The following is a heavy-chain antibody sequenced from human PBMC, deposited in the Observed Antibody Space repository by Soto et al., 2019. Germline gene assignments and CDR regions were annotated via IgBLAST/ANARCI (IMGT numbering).Heavy chain of an antibody. CDR3: AAGHRGLTGLPAVITAPGSFDP. D-gene: IGHD3-22*01. CDR2: ISYDGGNE. V-gene: IGHV3-30*03. Sequence: VQLLESGGGLARPGGSLRLSCVASDFIFSDYGMTWVRRAPGKGLECVSVISYDGGNEYYADSVKGRFTISRDNSENKLYLQMNSLRPEDSGIYYCAAGHRGLTGLPAVITAPGSFDPWGQGAQVSVSS. J-gene: IGHJ5*01. CDR1: DFIFSDYG.